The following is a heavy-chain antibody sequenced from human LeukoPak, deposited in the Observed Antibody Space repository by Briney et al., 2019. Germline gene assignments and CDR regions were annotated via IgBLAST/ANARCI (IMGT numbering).Heavy chain of an antibody. CDR3: ARGGVRIAAAGTPSDY. CDR1: GYTFTSYY. V-gene: IGHV1-46*01. CDR2: INPSGGST. Sequence: ASVKVSCKASGYTFTSYYMHWVRQAPGQGLEWMGIINPSGGSTSYAQKFQGRVTMTRDTSTSTVYMEQSSLRSEDTAVYYCARGGVRIAAAGTPSDYWGQGTLVTVSS. J-gene: IGHJ4*02. D-gene: IGHD6-13*01.